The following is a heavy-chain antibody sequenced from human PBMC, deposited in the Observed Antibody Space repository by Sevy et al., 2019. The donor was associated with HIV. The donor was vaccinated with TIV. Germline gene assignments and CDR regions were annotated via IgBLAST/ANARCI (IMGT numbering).Heavy chain of an antibody. D-gene: IGHD3-22*01. Sequence: ASVKVSCKVSGYSLTDLSMHWVRQAPGKGLEWMGGFDPEDGETIYAQKFQGRVTMTEDTSTDTAYMILSSLRSEDTAVYYCATFPYDSSGLDYWGQGTLVTVSS. V-gene: IGHV1-24*01. CDR3: ATFPYDSSGLDY. J-gene: IGHJ4*02. CDR1: GYSLTDLS. CDR2: FDPEDGET.